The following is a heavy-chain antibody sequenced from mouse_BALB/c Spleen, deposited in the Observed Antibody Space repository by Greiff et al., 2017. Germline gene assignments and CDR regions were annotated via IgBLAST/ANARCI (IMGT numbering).Heavy chain of an antibody. CDR3: ARYSLVAYYFDY. V-gene: IGHV3-2*02. CDR2: ISYSGST. CDR1: GYSITSYYA. D-gene: IGHD1-1*01. Sequence: EVKLMESGPGLVKPSQSLSLTCTVTGYSITSYYAWNWIRQLPGNKLGWMGYISYSGSTSYNPSLKSRISITRDTSTNQFFLQLNSVTSEDTATYYSARYSLVAYYFDYWGQGTTLTVSS. J-gene: IGHJ2*01.